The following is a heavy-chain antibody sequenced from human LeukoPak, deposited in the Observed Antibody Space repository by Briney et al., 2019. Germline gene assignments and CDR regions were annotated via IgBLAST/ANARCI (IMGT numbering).Heavy chain of an antibody. V-gene: IGHV3-23*01. CDR2: ISGSGGSK. D-gene: IGHD3-3*01. CDR1: GFTFSSYG. CDR3: AKDPLYYDFWSGSFYY. J-gene: IGHJ4*02. Sequence: GGSLRLSCAASGFTFSSYGMSWVRQAPGKGLEWVSAISGSGGSKYYADSVKGRFTISRDNSKNTLYLQMNSLRAEDTAVYYCAKDPLYYDFWSGSFYYWGQGTLVTVSS.